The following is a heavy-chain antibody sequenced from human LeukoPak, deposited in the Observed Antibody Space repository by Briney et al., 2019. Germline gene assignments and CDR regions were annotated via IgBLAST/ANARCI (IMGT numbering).Heavy chain of an antibody. J-gene: IGHJ5*02. CDR3: ARRDHTGRSHAWFDP. Sequence: SETLSLTCTVSGGSVSTISHFWDRVRQPPGKGLEWIVSLSDTGTTYYNPSLESRVTMSVDTSKNQFSLKLSSVTAADTAVYYCARRDHTGRSHAWFDPWGQGTLVTVSS. CDR2: LSDTGTT. CDR1: GGSVSTISHF. V-gene: IGHV4-39*01. D-gene: IGHD1-14*01.